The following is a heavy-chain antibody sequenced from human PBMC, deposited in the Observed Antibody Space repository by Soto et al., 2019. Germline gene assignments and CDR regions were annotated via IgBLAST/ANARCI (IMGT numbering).Heavy chain of an antibody. CDR1: GFTFSSYS. V-gene: IGHV3-21*01. Sequence: GGSLRLSCAASGFTFSSYSMNWVRQAPGKGLEWVSSISSISSYIYYAASVKGRFTISRDNAKNSLYLQMNSLRDEDTAVYYCARDVDDSSGYYYSDAVDIWGQGPMVTVSS. D-gene: IGHD3-22*01. J-gene: IGHJ3*02. CDR3: ARDVDDSSGYYYSDAVDI. CDR2: ISSISSYI.